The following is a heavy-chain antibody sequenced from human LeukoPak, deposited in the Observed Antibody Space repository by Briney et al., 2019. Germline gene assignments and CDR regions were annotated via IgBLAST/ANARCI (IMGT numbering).Heavy chain of an antibody. D-gene: IGHD3-10*01. V-gene: IGHV3-33*01. CDR2: ISSDGTIK. Sequence: PWGSLRLSGAVSGFTLSDYGIHWVRQAPGKGLEWVTIISSDGTIKYADSVKGRFTVSRDSSKNTVYLQMNSLRAEDTAVYYCARDILPSGSRAFDIWGQGTMVTVSS. CDR1: GFTLSDYG. CDR3: ARDILPSGSRAFDI. J-gene: IGHJ3*02.